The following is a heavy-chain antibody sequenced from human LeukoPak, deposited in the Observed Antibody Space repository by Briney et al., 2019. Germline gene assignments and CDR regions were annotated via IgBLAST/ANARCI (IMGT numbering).Heavy chain of an antibody. D-gene: IGHD4-17*01. CDR3: ARANYGYYFDY. CDR1: GFSFSSCS. Sequence: GGSLRLSCEASGFSFSSCSMNWVRLAPGKGLEWVSGINWNGGSTGYADSVKGRFTISRDNAKNSLYLQMNSLRAEDTALYYCARANYGYYFDYWGQGTLVTVSS. V-gene: IGHV3-20*04. J-gene: IGHJ4*02. CDR2: INWNGGST.